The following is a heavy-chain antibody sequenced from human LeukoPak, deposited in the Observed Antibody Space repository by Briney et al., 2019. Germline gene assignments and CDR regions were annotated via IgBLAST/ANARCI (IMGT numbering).Heavy chain of an antibody. CDR1: GGSISSYY. Sequence: SETLSLTCTVSGGSISSYYWSWIRQPPGKGLEWIGYIYYSGSTNYNPSLKSRVTISVDTSKNQFSLKLSSVTAADTAVYYCASNLRGLYYFDYWGQGTLVTVSS. CDR3: ASNLRGLYYFDY. CDR2: IYYSGST. J-gene: IGHJ4*02. D-gene: IGHD1-14*01. V-gene: IGHV4-59*01.